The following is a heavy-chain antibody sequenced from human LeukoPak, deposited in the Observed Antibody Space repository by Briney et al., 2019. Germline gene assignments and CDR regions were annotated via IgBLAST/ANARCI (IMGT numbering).Heavy chain of an antibody. J-gene: IGHJ4*02. D-gene: IGHD6-13*01. V-gene: IGHV4-38-2*01. CDR1: GFTFSSYA. CDR2: IYYSGST. Sequence: PGGSLRLSCAASGFTFSSYAMSWVRQAPGKGLEWIGSIYYSGSTYYNLSLKSRVTISVDTSKNQFSLKLSSVTAADTAVYYCASAEQLAGGVFDYWGQGTLVTVSS. CDR3: ASAEQLAGGVFDY.